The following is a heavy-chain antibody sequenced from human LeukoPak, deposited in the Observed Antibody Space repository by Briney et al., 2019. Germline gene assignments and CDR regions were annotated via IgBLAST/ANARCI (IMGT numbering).Heavy chain of an antibody. V-gene: IGHV1-2*02. Sequence: SSVKVSCKASGYTFSDYYMHWVRQAPGQRLEWMGGVNPNSGGTNYAQKFQSRFTMTRDTSINTAYMEVSGLRSDDTAVYYCSRGAPTIAMTGTGLDYWGQGTLVAVSS. CDR2: VNPNSGGT. J-gene: IGHJ4*02. CDR1: GYTFSDYY. D-gene: IGHD6-19*01. CDR3: SRGAPTIAMTGTGLDY.